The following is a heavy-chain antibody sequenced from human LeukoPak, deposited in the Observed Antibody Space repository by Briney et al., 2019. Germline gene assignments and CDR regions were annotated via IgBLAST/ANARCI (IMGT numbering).Heavy chain of an antibody. CDR3: ARATLYSSGCYDY. Sequence: ASVKVSCKASGGTFSSYAISWVRQAPGQGLEWMGRIIPILGIANYAQKFQGRVTITADKSTSTAYMELGSLRSEDTAVYYCARATLYSSGCYDYWGQGTLVTVSS. CDR2: IIPILGIA. J-gene: IGHJ4*02. D-gene: IGHD6-19*01. CDR1: GGTFSSYA. V-gene: IGHV1-69*04.